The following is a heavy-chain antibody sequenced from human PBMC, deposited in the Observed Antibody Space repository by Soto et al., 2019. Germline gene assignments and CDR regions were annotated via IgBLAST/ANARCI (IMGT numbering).Heavy chain of an antibody. CDR2: IVVGSGNT. J-gene: IGHJ4*02. CDR3: AADQGGDRYYYFFDY. CDR1: GFTFTSSA. V-gene: IGHV1-58*01. Sequence: SVKVSCKASGFTFTSSAVQWVRQARGQRLEWIGWIVVGSGNTNYAQKFQERVTITRDMSTSTAYMELSSLRSEDTAVYYCAADQGGDRYYYFFDYWGPGTLVTVSS. D-gene: IGHD4-17*01.